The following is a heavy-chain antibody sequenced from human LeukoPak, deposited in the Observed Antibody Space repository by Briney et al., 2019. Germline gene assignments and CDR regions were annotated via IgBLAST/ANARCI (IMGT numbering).Heavy chain of an antibody. D-gene: IGHD3-22*01. V-gene: IGHV1-18*01. Sequence: GASVKVSCKASGYSFSSYGISWVRQAPGQGLEWMGWISAYNGNTNYAQKLQGRVTMTTDTSTSTAYMELRSLRSDDTAVYYGARDRGLGITMIGASIWGQGTMVTVSS. CDR1: GYSFSSYG. CDR3: ARDRGLGITMIGASI. CDR2: ISAYNGNT. J-gene: IGHJ3*02.